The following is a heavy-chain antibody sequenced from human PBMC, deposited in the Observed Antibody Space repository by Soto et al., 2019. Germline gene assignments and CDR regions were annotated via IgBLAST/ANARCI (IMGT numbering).Heavy chain of an antibody. CDR1: GFTFSSYE. Sequence: GGSLRLSCAVSGFTFSSYEMNWVRQAPGKGLEWVSYIGTSGKTIYYADSVRGRFTISRDNAKNSLYLQMNSLRAEDTAVYFCARDPAIYSGKFDYGLDVWGRGTTVTVSS. V-gene: IGHV3-48*03. D-gene: IGHD4-4*01. CDR2: IGTSGKTI. J-gene: IGHJ6*02. CDR3: ARDPAIYSGKFDYGLDV.